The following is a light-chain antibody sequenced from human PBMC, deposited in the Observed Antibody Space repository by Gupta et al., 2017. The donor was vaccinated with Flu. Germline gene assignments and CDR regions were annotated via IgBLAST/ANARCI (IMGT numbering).Light chain of an antibody. CDR3: QVLYSSSDDWV. CDR2: DDS. J-gene: IGLJ3*02. CDR1: NIGSKS. V-gene: IGLV3-21*02. Sequence: SAVLTQTPSVSPAPRQTATITSGGNNIGSKSVPWYQQKPGQAPLLVVYDDSDRPSGIPDRFSGSNSANTATLTTSRVEAGDEADYYCQVLYSSSDDWVFGGGTKLTVL.